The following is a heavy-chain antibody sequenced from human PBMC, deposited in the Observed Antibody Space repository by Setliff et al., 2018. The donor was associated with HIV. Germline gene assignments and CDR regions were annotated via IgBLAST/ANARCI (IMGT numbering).Heavy chain of an antibody. CDR1: GFTFTNYW. CDR3: AGSRGYFVQAD. D-gene: IGHD1-1*01. CDR2: IGKDGSEK. J-gene: IGHJ4*02. V-gene: IGHV3-7*01. Sequence: PGGSLRLSCAASGFTFTNYWMNWVRQAPGKGLEWVANIGKDGSEKYYVDSVKGRFSISRDNTKNLLYLEVNSLRAEDAAVYYCAGSRGYFVQADWGQGTLVTVSS.